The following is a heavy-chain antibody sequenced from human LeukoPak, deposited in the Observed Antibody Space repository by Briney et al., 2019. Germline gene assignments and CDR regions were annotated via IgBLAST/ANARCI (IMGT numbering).Heavy chain of an antibody. J-gene: IGHJ6*04. D-gene: IGHD2-2*01. Sequence: SVKVSCKASGGTFSSYAISWVRQAPGQGLEWMGGIIPIFGTANYAQKFQGRVTITADRSTSTAYMELSSPRSEDTAVYYCARERYCSSTSCYPGYYHYGMDVWGKGTTVTVSS. CDR3: ARERYCSSTSCYPGYYHYGMDV. CDR1: GGTFSSYA. CDR2: IIPIFGTA. V-gene: IGHV1-69*06.